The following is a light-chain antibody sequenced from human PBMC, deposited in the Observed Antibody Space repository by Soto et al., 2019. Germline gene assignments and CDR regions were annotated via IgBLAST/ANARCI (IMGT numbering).Light chain of an antibody. V-gene: IGKV3-20*01. CDR3: QHYGSSTRT. CDR2: GAS. Sequence: EIALTQSPGTLSLSPGERATLSCRASQSVSATYLAWYQQRPGQAPRILIYGASSRATGIPDRFSGSGSATDFTLAITRLEPEDFAVYYCQHYGSSTRTFGQGTRVDI. CDR1: QSVSATY. J-gene: IGKJ1*01.